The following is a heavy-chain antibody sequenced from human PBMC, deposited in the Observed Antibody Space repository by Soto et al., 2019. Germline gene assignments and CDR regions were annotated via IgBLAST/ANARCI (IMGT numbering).Heavy chain of an antibody. CDR2: ISYDGSNK. CDR1: GFTFSSYA. CDR3: ARGHSSLGYYYFDY. J-gene: IGHJ4*02. V-gene: IGHV3-30-3*01. Sequence: TGGSLRLSCAASGFTFSSYAMHWVRQAPGKGLEWVAVISYDGSNKYYADSVKGRFTISRDNSKNTLYLQMNSLRAEDTAVYYCARGHSSLGYYYFDYWGQGTLVTVSS. D-gene: IGHD6-13*01.